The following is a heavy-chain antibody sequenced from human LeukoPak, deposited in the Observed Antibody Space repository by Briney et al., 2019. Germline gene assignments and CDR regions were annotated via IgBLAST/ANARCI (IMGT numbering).Heavy chain of an antibody. CDR2: INPNSGGT. D-gene: IGHD6-19*01. V-gene: IGHV1-2*02. Sequence: ASVKVSCKASGYTFTGYYMHWVRQAPGQGLEWMGWINPNSGGTNYAQKFQGRVTMTRDTSISTAYMELSGLRSDDTAVYYCARARDDQQWLVEFAFDIWGQGTMVTVSS. CDR1: GYTFTGYY. CDR3: ARARDDQQWLVEFAFDI. J-gene: IGHJ3*02.